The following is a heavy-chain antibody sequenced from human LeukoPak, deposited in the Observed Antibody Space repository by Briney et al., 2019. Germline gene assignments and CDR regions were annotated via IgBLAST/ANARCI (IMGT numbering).Heavy chain of an antibody. D-gene: IGHD6-6*01. Sequence: PSETLSLTCTVSGGSIRSNNWWSWVRQPPGKGLEWIGEIYHSGSTICNPSLKSRVTISADTSKNQFSLKLYSVTAADTAVYYCARGITYSTSFDYWGQGTLVTVSS. CDR1: GGSIRSNNW. V-gene: IGHV4-4*02. J-gene: IGHJ4*02. CDR2: IYHSGST. CDR3: ARGITYSTSFDY.